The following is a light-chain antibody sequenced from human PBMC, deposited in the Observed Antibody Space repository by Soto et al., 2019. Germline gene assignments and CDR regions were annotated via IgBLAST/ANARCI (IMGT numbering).Light chain of an antibody. J-gene: IGKJ1*01. V-gene: IGKV3-20*01. CDR3: QVYNSSPWT. Sequence: EIVLTQSPGTLSLSPGERATLSCRASQSVSSNYLAWYQQKPGQAPRLLIFGASSRATGIPDRFSGSGSVTDFTLTISRLEPEDFAMYYCQVYNSSPWTFGQGTKVDI. CDR1: QSVSSNY. CDR2: GAS.